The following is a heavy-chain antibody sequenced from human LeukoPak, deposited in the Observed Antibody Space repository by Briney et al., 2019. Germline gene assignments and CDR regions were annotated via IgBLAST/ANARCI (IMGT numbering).Heavy chain of an antibody. V-gene: IGHV3-7*01. Sequence: PGGSLRLSCAASGFTFSSYWMSWVRQAPGKGPEWVAHIKQDASQEDHVDSVKGRFTISRDNAKNSLYLQVNSLRAEDTAVYYCARGVVYPTWSGPHWSDYWGQGTLVTVSS. CDR2: IKQDASQE. CDR1: GFTFSSYW. CDR3: ARGVVYPTWSGPHWSDY. D-gene: IGHD3-3*01. J-gene: IGHJ4*02.